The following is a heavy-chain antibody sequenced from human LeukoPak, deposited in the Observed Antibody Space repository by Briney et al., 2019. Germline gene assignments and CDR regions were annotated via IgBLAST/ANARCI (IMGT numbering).Heavy chain of an antibody. V-gene: IGHV3-23*01. CDR3: VRENIFDF. D-gene: IGHD2/OR15-2a*01. CDR2: IGATDDST. J-gene: IGHJ4*01. Sequence: GGSLRLSCAVSGFNFNNYGVSWVRQAPGKGPEWVSAIGATDDSTYYADSVKGRFTISRDNSRNTVYLQMNSLRVADTALYFCVRENIFDFWGQGTLVTVSS. CDR1: GFNFNNYG.